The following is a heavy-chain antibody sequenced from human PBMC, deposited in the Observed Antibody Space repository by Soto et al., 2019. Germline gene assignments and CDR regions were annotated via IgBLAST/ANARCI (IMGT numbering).Heavy chain of an antibody. CDR2: INPSGGRT. CDR3: ARSPGDSTSLDY. D-gene: IGHD2-2*01. CDR1: GYSFTSYY. Sequence: QVQLVQSGADVRKPGASVKISCKASGYSFTSYYMHWVRQAPGQGLEWMGIINPSGGRTTYAQKFHGRVTMTRDTSTSTVYMDLSCLRSEDTAVYYCARSPGDSTSLDYWGQGTLVTVSS. J-gene: IGHJ4*02. V-gene: IGHV1-46*01.